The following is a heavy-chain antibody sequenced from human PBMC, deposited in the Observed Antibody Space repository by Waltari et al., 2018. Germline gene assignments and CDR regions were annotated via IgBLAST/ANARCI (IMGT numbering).Heavy chain of an antibody. CDR3: AREVGYSSGWYIDY. V-gene: IGHV4-61*01. Sequence: QVQLQESGPGLVKPSETLSLTCTVSGGSVSSGSYYWSWIRQPPGKGLEWIGYIYYSGSTNYNPSLKSRVTISVDKSKNQFSLKLSSVTAADTAVYYCAREVGYSSGWYIDYWGQGTLVTVSS. CDR1: GGSVSSGSYY. CDR2: IYYSGST. D-gene: IGHD6-19*01. J-gene: IGHJ4*02.